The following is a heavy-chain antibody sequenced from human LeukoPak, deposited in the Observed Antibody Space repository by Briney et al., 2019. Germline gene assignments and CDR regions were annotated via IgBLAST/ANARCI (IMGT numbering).Heavy chain of an antibody. CDR1: GFTFSSYG. J-gene: IGHJ4*02. CDR3: ARAGSFGGDDY. D-gene: IGHD1-26*01. V-gene: IGHV3-30*03. Sequence: PGGSLRLSCAASGFTFSSYGMHWVRQAPGKGLEWVAVISYDGSNKYYADSAKGRFTIPRDNSKNTLYLQMNSLRTKDTAVYFCARAGSFGGDDYWGQGTLVTVSS. CDR2: ISYDGSNK.